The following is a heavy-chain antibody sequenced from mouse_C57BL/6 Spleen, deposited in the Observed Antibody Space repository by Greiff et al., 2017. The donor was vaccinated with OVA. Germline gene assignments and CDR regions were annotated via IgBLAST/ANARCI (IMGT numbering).Heavy chain of an antibody. V-gene: IGHV1-75*01. CDR2: IFPGSGST. CDR1: GYTFTDYY. D-gene: IGHD1-3*01. J-gene: IGHJ1*03. CDR3: ARSNGLKGDWYFDV. Sequence: QVQLKQSGPELVKPGASVKISCKASGYTFTDYYINWVKQRPGQGLEWIGWIFPGSGSTYYNEKFKGKATLTVDKSSSTAYMLLSSLTSEDSAVYFCARSNGLKGDWYFDVWGTGTTVTVSS.